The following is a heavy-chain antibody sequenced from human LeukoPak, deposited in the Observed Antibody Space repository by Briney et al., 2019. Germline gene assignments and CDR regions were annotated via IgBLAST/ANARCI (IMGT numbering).Heavy chain of an antibody. V-gene: IGHV3-23*01. CDR1: GFIFRTYV. CDR3: AKGMYGVGGALDY. J-gene: IGHJ4*02. CDR2: ITAGGGNT. Sequence: GGSLRLSCAASGFIFRTYVMNWVRQAPGKGLEYVSGITAGGGNTYYGDSLKGRSTISRDDSKDTLFLQMNSLRVEDTAVYYCAKGMYGVGGALDYWGRGSLVTVSS. D-gene: IGHD2-21*01.